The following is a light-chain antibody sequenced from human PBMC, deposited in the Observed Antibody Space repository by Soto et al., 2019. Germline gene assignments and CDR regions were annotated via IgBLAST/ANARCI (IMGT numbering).Light chain of an antibody. J-gene: IGLJ2*01. CDR2: GVS. CDR3: CSYTSLSSVV. V-gene: IGLV2-14*01. CDR1: SSDVGGYNH. Sequence: QSALTQPASVSGSPGQSITISCTGTSSDVGGYNHVSWYQHPPGRAPKLILFGVSARPSGVSHRFSGSKSGNTASLTIAGLQDEDEADYYCCSYTSLSSVVFGGGTKLTVL.